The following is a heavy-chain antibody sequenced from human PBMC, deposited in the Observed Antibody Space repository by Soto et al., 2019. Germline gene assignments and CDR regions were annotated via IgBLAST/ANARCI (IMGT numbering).Heavy chain of an antibody. V-gene: IGHV4-59*13. Sequence: SEILSLPGTVAAGARTSYSRSWKRQLPGKGLEWMGYIYYSGSTNYNPSLKSRVTISVDTSKNQFSLKLSSVTATDTAVYYCARGDYAGYYYYYGMDVWGQGTTVTV. CDR3: ARGDYAGYYYYYGMDV. D-gene: IGHD4-17*01. CDR2: IYYSGST. J-gene: IGHJ6*02. CDR1: AGARTSYS.